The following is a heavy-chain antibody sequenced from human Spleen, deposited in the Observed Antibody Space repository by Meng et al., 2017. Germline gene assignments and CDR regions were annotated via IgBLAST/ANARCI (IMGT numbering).Heavy chain of an antibody. Sequence: SVKVSCKALGGIFSNYVIGWVRQAPGQGLEWMGGINAVFGTTNYAQKFQDRVTITSNESTSTVYMELTRLTSEDTAVYFCARKAGNCISTTCYSLDYWGQGTLVTVSS. J-gene: IGHJ4*02. CDR3: ARKAGNCISTTCYSLDY. V-gene: IGHV1-69*13. CDR1: GGIFSNYV. D-gene: IGHD2-2*01. CDR2: INAVFGTT.